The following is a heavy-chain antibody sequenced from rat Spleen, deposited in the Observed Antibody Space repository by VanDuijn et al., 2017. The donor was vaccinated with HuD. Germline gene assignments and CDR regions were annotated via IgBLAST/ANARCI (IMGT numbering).Heavy chain of an antibody. Sequence: EVQLVESDGGLVQPGRSLKLSCAASGFTFSDFYMAWVRQAPTKGLEWVATISYDGSKTYYRDSVKGRFTISRDNAKSTLYLQMDSLRSEETATYYCARHEDYSGLDYWGQGVMVTVSS. CDR3: ARHEDYSGLDY. V-gene: IGHV5-29*01. D-gene: IGHD1-1*01. CDR2: ISYDGSKT. J-gene: IGHJ2*01. CDR1: GFTFSDFY.